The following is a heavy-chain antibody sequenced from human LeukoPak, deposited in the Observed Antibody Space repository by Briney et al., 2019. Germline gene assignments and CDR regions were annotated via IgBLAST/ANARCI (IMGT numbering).Heavy chain of an antibody. CDR2: IYPGDSVT. D-gene: IGHD2-8*02. CDR1: GDSFTTNW. Sequence: GESLKISCRASGDSFTTNWIGWVRQMPGKGLEWMAIIYPGDSVTTYSPSFQGQVTISADMSISTASLQWSRLKATDTGLYYCARPSSTGRDYWGQGTLVTVSS. CDR3: ARPSSTGRDY. J-gene: IGHJ4*02. V-gene: IGHV5-51*01.